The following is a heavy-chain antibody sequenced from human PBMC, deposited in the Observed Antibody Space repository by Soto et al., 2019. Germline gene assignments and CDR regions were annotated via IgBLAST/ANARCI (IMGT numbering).Heavy chain of an antibody. V-gene: IGHV3-72*01. J-gene: IGHJ3*02. Sequence: GGSLRLSCAASGFTFSDHYMDWVRQAPGKGLEWVGRTRNKANSYTTEYAASVKGRFTISRDDSKNSLYLQMNSLKTEDTAVYYCARAYCSSTSCYGGRIDAFDIWGQGTMVTVSS. D-gene: IGHD2-2*01. CDR3: ARAYCSSTSCYGGRIDAFDI. CDR1: GFTFSDHY. CDR2: TRNKANSYTT.